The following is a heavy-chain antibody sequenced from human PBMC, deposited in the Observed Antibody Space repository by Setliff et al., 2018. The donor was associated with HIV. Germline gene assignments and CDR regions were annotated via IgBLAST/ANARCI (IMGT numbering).Heavy chain of an antibody. D-gene: IGHD2-15*01. CDR1: GFTFSTYP. CDR3: AKHECSGGCYYYMDV. V-gene: IGHV3-23*01. Sequence: GGSLRLSCAASGFTFSTYPMSWVRQAPGKGLEWVSGISGSGGSTYYADSVKGRFTISRDNSKNTLSLQMDSLRAEDTAVYYCAKHECSGGCYYYMDVWGKGTTVTVSS. J-gene: IGHJ6*03. CDR2: ISGSGGST.